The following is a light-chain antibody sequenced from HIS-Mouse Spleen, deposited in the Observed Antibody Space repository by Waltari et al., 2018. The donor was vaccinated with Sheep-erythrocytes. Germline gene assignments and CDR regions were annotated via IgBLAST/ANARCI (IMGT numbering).Light chain of an antibody. J-gene: IGLJ3*02. Sequence: QSALTQPASVSGSPGQSITISCTGNSRYGGGFKYVPWYPQHPGKPPEPMIYEVSNRPSGVCNRFSGSKSGNTASLTISGLQAEDEADYYCSSYTSSSTWVFGGGTKLTVL. V-gene: IGLV2-14*01. CDR3: SSYTSSSTWV. CDR1: SRYGGGFKY. CDR2: EVS.